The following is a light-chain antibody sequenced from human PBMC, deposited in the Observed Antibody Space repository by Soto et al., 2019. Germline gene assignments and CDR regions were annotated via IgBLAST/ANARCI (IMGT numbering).Light chain of an antibody. CDR2: DVT. V-gene: IGLV2-14*03. Sequence: QSALTQPASVSGSPGQSITISCTGTSSDGGGYNYVSWYQQHPGRAPKLIIYDVTNRPPGISNRFSGSKSGNTASLTISGLQTEDEADYYCISFTSRHIYVFGTGTKGTVL. CDR1: SSDGGGYNY. CDR3: ISFTSRHIYV. J-gene: IGLJ1*01.